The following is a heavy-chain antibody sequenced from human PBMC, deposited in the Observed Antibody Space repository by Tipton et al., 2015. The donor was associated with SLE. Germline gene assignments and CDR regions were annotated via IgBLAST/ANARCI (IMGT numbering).Heavy chain of an antibody. J-gene: IGHJ4*02. V-gene: IGHV4-30-4*01. CDR1: GGSIRSGDHY. D-gene: IGHD3-22*01. Sequence: LRLSCTVSGGSIRSGDHYWSWIRQPPGKGLEWIGYIYYSGSTYYNPSLKSRVSISVDTSRNQISLRLSSVTAADTAVYFCARGPDSSGYYSDSPRFDYWGQGTLVTVSS. CDR2: IYYSGST. CDR3: ARGPDSSGYYSDSPRFDY.